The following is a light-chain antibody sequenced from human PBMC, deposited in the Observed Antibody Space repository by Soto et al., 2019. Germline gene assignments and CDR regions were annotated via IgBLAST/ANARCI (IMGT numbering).Light chain of an antibody. Sequence: QSALTQPPSACGSPEQSVTISCSGTSSDVGGYNYVSWYQQYPGKAPKLMIYELSKRPSGVPDRFSGSKSGKTASLTVSGLQPEDEADYYCTSYAGSNIWVFGGGTKLTVL. J-gene: IGLJ3*02. V-gene: IGLV2-8*01. CDR2: ELS. CDR3: TSYAGSNIWV. CDR1: SSDVGGYNY.